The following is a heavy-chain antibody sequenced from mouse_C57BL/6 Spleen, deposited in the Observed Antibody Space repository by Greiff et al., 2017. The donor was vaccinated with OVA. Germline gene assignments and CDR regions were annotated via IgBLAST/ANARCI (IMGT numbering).Heavy chain of an antibody. CDR3: ARGILGSYWYFDV. V-gene: IGHV1-55*01. Sequence: QVHVKQSGAELVKPGASVKMSCKASGYTFTSYWITWVKQRPGQGLEWIGDIYPGSGSTNYNEKFKSKATLTVDTSSSTAYMQLSSLTSEDSAVYYCARGILGSYWYFDVWGTGTTVTVSS. CDR2: IYPGSGST. J-gene: IGHJ1*03. CDR1: GYTFTSYW. D-gene: IGHD4-1*01.